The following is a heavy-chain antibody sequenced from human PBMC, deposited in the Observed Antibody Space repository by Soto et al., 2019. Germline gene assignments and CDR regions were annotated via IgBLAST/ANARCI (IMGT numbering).Heavy chain of an antibody. D-gene: IGHD3-22*01. CDR3: TTDPVTMIVVVPSSG. V-gene: IGHV3-15*07. J-gene: IGHJ4*02. CDR2: IKSKTDGGTT. CDR1: GFTFSNAW. Sequence: GGSLRLSCAASGFTFSNAWMNWVRQAPGKGLEWVGRIKSKTDGGTTDYAAPVKGRFTISRDDSKNTLYLQMNSLKTEDTAVYYCTTDPVTMIVVVPSSGWGQGTLVTVAS.